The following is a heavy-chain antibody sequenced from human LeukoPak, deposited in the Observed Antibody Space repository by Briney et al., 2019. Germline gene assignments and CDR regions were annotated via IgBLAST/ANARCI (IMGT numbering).Heavy chain of an antibody. Sequence: EASVKVSCKASGYTFTSYAMNWVRQAPGQGLEWMGWINTNTGNPTYAQGFTGRFVFSLDTSVSTAYLQISSLKAEDTAVYYCARGGPGDGYNLRFLLVSKEYYFDYCGQGTLVTVSS. D-gene: IGHD5-24*01. CDR2: INTNTGNP. V-gene: IGHV7-4-1*02. J-gene: IGHJ4*02. CDR3: ARGGPGDGYNLRFLLVSKEYYFDY. CDR1: GYTFTSYA.